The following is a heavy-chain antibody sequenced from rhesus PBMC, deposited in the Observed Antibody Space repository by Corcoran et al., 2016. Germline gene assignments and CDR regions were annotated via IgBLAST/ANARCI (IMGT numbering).Heavy chain of an antibody. D-gene: IGHD1-26*01. CDR1: GFTFDDYA. J-gene: IGHJ4*01. CDR2: INWSVGST. V-gene: IGHV3-201*01. CDR3: ARGGYNWNYPPDY. Sequence: EVQLVESGGGVVQPGGSLRLSCAASGFTFDDYAMHWVRQVPGKGLEWVSGINWSVGSTNYTDAVKCQFTISSDNAKNSLYLQMGSLRAEDTALYYCARGGYNWNYPPDYWGQGVLVTVSS.